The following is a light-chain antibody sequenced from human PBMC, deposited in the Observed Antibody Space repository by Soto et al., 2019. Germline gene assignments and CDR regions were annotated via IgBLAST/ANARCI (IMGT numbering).Light chain of an antibody. CDR1: RGHSIYG. J-gene: IGLJ3*02. Sequence: QSVLTQSPSASASLGASVNLTCTLSRGHSIYGIAWHQQQPEKGPRYLLKVNSDGSHTKGDGIPDRFSGSSSGAERYLTISSLRSEDEADYYCQTWGTGIWVFGGGTKLTVL. CDR2: VNSDGSH. CDR3: QTWGTGIWV. V-gene: IGLV4-69*01.